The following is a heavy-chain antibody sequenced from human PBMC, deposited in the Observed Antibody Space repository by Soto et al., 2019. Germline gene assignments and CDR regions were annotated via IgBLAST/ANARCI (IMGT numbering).Heavy chain of an antibody. J-gene: IGHJ5*02. CDR2: IIPIFGTA. CDR1: GGTFSSYA. V-gene: IGHV1-69*01. CDR3: ARDSRSYYYDSSSYGNWFDP. Sequence: QVQLVQSGAEVKKPGSSVKVSCKASGGTFSSYAISWVRQAPGQGLEWMGGIIPIFGTANYAQKFQGRVTITADESTSTAYMELSSLRSEDTAVYYCARDSRSYYYDSSSYGNWFDPWGQGTLVTVSS. D-gene: IGHD3-22*01.